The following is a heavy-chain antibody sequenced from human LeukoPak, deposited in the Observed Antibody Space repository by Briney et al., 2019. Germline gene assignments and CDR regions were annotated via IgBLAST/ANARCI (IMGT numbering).Heavy chain of an antibody. CDR2: IYPGDSDT. V-gene: IGHV5-51*01. Sequence: GESLKISCKGSGYSFTSHWIGWVRQMPGKGLEWMGIIYPGDSDTRYSPSFQGQVTISADKSISTAYLQWSSLKASDTAMYYCARLGGVNYDSSGSPFDYWGQGTLVTVSS. J-gene: IGHJ4*02. CDR3: ARLGGVNYDSSGSPFDY. CDR1: GYSFTSHW. D-gene: IGHD3-22*01.